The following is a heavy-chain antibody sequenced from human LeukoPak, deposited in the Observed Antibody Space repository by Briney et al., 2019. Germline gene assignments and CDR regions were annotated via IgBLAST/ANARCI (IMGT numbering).Heavy chain of an antibody. J-gene: IGHJ4*02. V-gene: IGHV3-53*01. CDR3: ARGLPGGTARQLDVFDY. Sequence: GGSLRLSCAASGFTFSNAWMSWVRQAPGKGLEWVATIYTGDSRDYLESVRGRFTISTDKSKSILYLQMNSLRVEDTAVYFCARGLPGGTARQLDVFDYWGQGTLVTVSS. D-gene: IGHD5-24*01. CDR1: GFTFSNAW. CDR2: IYTGDSR.